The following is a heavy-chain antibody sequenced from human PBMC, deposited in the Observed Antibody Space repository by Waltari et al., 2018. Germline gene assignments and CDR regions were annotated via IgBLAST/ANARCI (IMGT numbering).Heavy chain of an antibody. CDR3: AKDITADMIVVIVSSPDY. J-gene: IGHJ4*02. CDR2: IGGSRGNA. D-gene: IGHD3-22*01. Sequence: TASGFTFSNYPMTWVRQAPGKGLEWVATIGGSRGNAYYADSGRGRFAISRDNSENTLYLHMNSLRAEDTAVYYCAKDITADMIVVIVSSPDYWGQGIQVTVSS. V-gene: IGHV3-23*01. CDR1: GFTFSNYP.